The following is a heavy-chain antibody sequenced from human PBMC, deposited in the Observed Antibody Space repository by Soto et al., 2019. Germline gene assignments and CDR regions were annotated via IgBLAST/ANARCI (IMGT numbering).Heavy chain of an antibody. CDR3: AHRVLRSVFGLVTTTAIYFDF. D-gene: IGHD3-3*01. Sequence: QITLNESGPTQVKPRQTLTLTCTFSGFSLTTSGVGVGWIRQSPGKAPEWLALIYWDDDKRYSQSLKSRLTFTKDTSKNQVVLTMADLEPADTATYFCAHRVLRSVFGLVTTTAIYFDFWGQGTPVAVSS. CDR1: GFSLTTSGVG. J-gene: IGHJ4*02. CDR2: IYWDDDK. V-gene: IGHV2-5*02.